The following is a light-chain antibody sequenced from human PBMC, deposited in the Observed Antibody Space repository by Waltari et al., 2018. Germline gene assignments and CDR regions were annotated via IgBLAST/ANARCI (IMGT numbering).Light chain of an antibody. CDR2: DVS. CDR1: SRDVGGYNS. J-gene: IGLJ2*01. Sequence: QSALTQPASVSGSPGQSITISCTGTSRDVGGYNSVSWYQHHPGKPPKVIIYDVSQRPSGVSNRFSGSKSGNTASLTISGLQPEDEADYFCCSYAGNYIHVLFGGGTKLTVL. CDR3: CSYAGNYIHVL. V-gene: IGLV2-23*02.